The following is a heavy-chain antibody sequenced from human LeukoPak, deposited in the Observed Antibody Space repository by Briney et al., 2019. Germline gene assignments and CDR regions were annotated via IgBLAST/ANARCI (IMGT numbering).Heavy chain of an antibody. CDR2: IYPGDSDT. CDR1: GYSFTSYW. Sequence: PGESLKISCKGSGYSFTSYWIGWVRQMPGKGLEWMGIIYPGDSDTRYSPSFQGQVTISADKSISTAYLQWSSLKASDTAMYYCARHPGELPRPDKYYFDYWGQGTLVTVSS. D-gene: IGHD5-24*01. CDR3: ARHPGELPRPDKYYFDY. J-gene: IGHJ4*02. V-gene: IGHV5-51*01.